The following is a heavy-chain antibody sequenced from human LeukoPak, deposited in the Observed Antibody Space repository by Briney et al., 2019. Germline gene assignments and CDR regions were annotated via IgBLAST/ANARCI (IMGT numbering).Heavy chain of an antibody. D-gene: IGHD3-22*01. J-gene: IGHJ4*02. V-gene: IGHV3-23*01. Sequence: GGSLRLSCAASGFTFSSYGMRWVRQAPGKGLEWVSAISGSGGSTYYADSVKGRFTISRDSSKNTLYLQMNSLRAEDTAVYYCARRAGDYSHPYDYWGQGTLVTVSS. CDR3: ARRAGDYSHPYDY. CDR2: ISGSGGST. CDR1: GFTFSSYG.